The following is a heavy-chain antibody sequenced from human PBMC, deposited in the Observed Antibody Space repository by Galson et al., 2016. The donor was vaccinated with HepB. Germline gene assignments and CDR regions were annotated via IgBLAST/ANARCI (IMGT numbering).Heavy chain of an antibody. CDR1: GFMFSKSW. CDR2: LNHDGGTQ. CDR3: ASSVLPSALGFDF. Sequence: SLRLSCAASGFMFSKSWMTWVRQAPGKGLEWVASLNHDGGTQYYLPSVRGRFIISRDNSKSSVYLQMSRLTTDDTAVYYCASSVLPSALGFDFWGHGTLVAVSS. V-gene: IGHV3-7*03. J-gene: IGHJ4*01. D-gene: IGHD5/OR15-5a*01.